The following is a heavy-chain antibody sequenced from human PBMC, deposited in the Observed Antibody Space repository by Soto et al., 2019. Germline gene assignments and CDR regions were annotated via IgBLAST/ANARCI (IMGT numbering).Heavy chain of an antibody. CDR2: IWYDGSNK. D-gene: IGHD6-13*01. CDR1: GFTFSSYG. J-gene: IGHJ6*02. CDR3: ARVGYSSSWYGNYGMDV. Sequence: QVPLVESGGGVVQPGRSLRLSCAASGFTFSSYGMHWVRQAPGKGLEWVAVIWYDGSNKYYADSVKGRFTISRDNSKNTLYLQRNSLRAEDTAVYYCARVGYSSSWYGNYGMDVWGQGTTVTVSS. V-gene: IGHV3-33*01.